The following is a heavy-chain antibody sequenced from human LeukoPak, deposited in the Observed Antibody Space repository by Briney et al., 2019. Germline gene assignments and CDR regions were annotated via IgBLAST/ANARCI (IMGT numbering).Heavy chain of an antibody. J-gene: IGHJ6*02. CDR2: INHSGST. CDR1: GGSFSGYY. V-gene: IGHV4-34*01. CDR3: ARGPRGTHYYYYGMDV. Sequence: SETLSLTCAVYGGSFSGYYWSWIRQPPGKGLEWIGEINHSGSTNYNPSLKSQVTISVDTSKNQFSLKLSSVTAADTAVYYCARGPRGTHYYYYGMDVWGQGTTVTVSS.